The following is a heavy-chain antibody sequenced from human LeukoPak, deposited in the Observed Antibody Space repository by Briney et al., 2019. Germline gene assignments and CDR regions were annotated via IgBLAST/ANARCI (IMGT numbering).Heavy chain of an antibody. CDR1: GFTFSSYS. CDR3: ARVAGDFIVGATTDY. Sequence: GGSLRLSCVASGFTFSSYSMNWVRQAPGKGLEWVSSISSSSSYIYYADSVKGRFTISRDNAKNSLYLQMNSLRAEDTAVYYCARVAGDFIVGATTDYWGQGTLVTVSS. D-gene: IGHD1-26*01. V-gene: IGHV3-21*01. J-gene: IGHJ4*02. CDR2: ISSSSSYI.